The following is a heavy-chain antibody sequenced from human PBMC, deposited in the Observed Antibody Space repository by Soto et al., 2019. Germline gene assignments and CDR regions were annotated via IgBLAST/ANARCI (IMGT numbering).Heavy chain of an antibody. CDR1: GGSISSGSYY. Sequence: QVQLQESGPGLVTPSQTLSLTCTVSGGSISSGSYYWSWIRQHPGKGLEWIGYIDYGGNTYYNPSLKGRVSISAHTTNKQFSLKVNSETAADTAVYYCATDFGSGSYYPDYWGQGTLVTVSS. V-gene: IGHV4-31*03. D-gene: IGHD3-10*01. CDR2: IDYGGNT. J-gene: IGHJ4*02. CDR3: ATDFGSGSYYPDY.